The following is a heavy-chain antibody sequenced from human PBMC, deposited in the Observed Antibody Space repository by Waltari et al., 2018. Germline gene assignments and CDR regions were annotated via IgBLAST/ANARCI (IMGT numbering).Heavy chain of an antibody. J-gene: IGHJ3*02. CDR1: GGSISSGGYY. CDR2: IYYSGST. CDR3: ARGNVGATGDAFDI. D-gene: IGHD1-26*01. V-gene: IGHV4-31*03. Sequence: QVQLQESGPGLVKPSQTLSLTCTVSGGSISSGGYYWSWIRQHPGKGLEWIGYIYYSGSTYYNPSLKSRVTISVDTSKNQFSLKLSSVTAADTAMYYCARGNVGATGDAFDIWGQGTMVPVSS.